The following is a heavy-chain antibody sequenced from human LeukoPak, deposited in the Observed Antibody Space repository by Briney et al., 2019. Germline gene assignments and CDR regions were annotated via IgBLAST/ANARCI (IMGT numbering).Heavy chain of an antibody. D-gene: IGHD6-19*01. J-gene: IGHJ4*02. Sequence: PGGSLRLSCAASGFTVSSNYMSWVRQAPGKGLEWVSVIYSGGSTYYADSVKGRFTISRHNSKNTLYLQMNSLRAEDTAVYYCASGRRPWSSGWYRVDYWGQGTLVTVSS. V-gene: IGHV3-53*04. CDR1: GFTVSSNY. CDR3: ASGRRPWSSGWYRVDY. CDR2: IYSGGST.